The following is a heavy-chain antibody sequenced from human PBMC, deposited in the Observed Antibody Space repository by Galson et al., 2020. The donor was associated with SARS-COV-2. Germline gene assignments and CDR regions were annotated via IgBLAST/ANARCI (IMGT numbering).Heavy chain of an antibody. D-gene: IGHD3-3*01. CDR2: INHSGST. CDR3: ARVSPPEWLLSRTNGPWAFDI. CDR1: GGSFSGYY. J-gene: IGHJ3*02. V-gene: IGHV4-34*01. Sequence: SETLSLTCAVYGGSFSGYYWSWIRQPPGKGLEWIGEINHSGSTNYNPSLKSRVTISVDTSKNQFSLKLSSVTAADTAVYYCARVSPPEWLLSRTNGPWAFDIWGQGTMVTVSS.